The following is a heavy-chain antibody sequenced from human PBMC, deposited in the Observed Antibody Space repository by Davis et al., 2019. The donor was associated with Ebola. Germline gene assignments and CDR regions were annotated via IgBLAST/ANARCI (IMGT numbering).Heavy chain of an antibody. CDR1: GFTFSSYW. J-gene: IGHJ6*02. D-gene: IGHD3-10*01. Sequence: GESLKISCAASGFTFSSYWMHWVRQAPGKGLVWVSRINSDGNSTSYADSVKGRSTISRANAKNSLYLQMNSLRAEDTAVYYCARARITMVQGVRFYYYYGMDVWGQGTTVTVSS. V-gene: IGHV3-74*01. CDR2: INSDGNST. CDR3: ARARITMVQGVRFYYYYGMDV.